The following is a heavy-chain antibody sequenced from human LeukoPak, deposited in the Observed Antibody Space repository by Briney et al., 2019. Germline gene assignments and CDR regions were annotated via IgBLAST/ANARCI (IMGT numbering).Heavy chain of an antibody. CDR2: INHSGST. CDR3: ERPRRRYSSGPNWFDP. Sequence: SETLSLTCAVYGGSFSGYYWSWIRQPPGKGLEWIGEINHSGSTNYNPSLKSRVTISVDTSKNQFSLKLSSVTAADTAVYYCERPRRRYSSGPNWFDPWGQGTLVTVSS. D-gene: IGHD6-19*01. CDR1: GGSFSGYY. J-gene: IGHJ5*02. V-gene: IGHV4-34*01.